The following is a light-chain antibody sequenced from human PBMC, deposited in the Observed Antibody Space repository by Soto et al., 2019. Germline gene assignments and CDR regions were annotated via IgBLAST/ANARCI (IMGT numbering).Light chain of an antibody. CDR2: AAS. J-gene: IGKJ1*01. Sequence: IVLTQSPGTLSLSPGERATLSCRASQSLTSNYLAWYQQKPGQAPRLLIYAASTRATGIPDRFSGSGSGADFTLTISRLEPADSALFYCQRFVYSPPRWTFGQGTRVEIK. V-gene: IGKV3-20*01. CDR3: QRFVYSPPRWT. CDR1: QSLTSNY.